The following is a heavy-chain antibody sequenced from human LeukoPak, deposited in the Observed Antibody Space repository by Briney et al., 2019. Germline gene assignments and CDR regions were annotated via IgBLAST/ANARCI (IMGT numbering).Heavy chain of an antibody. Sequence: GASVKLSCKASGGTFSSYAISWVRQAPGQGLEWMGVIIPIFGTKNYAEKVQGRVTITADDSNSTHYMELSRLRSEDTAVYYCARDAVLQGDVSGKYGAYDTFDIWGQGTMVTVSS. D-gene: IGHD1-26*01. CDR1: GGTFSSYA. V-gene: IGHV1-69*13. CDR3: ARDAVLQGDVSGKYGAYDTFDI. CDR2: IIPIFGTK. J-gene: IGHJ3*02.